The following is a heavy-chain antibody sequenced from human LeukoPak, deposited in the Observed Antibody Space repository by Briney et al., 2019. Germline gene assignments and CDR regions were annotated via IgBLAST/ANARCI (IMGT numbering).Heavy chain of an antibody. D-gene: IGHD1-14*01. V-gene: IGHV4-39*07. CDR3: ARDINRDQIDY. Sequence: SETLSLTCTVSGGSISSSSYYWGWIRQPPGKGLEWIGSIYYSGSTHYNPSLKSRVTISVDTSKNQFSLKLSSVTAADTAVYYCARDINRDQIDYWGQGTLVTVSS. CDR1: GGSISSSSYY. CDR2: IYYSGST. J-gene: IGHJ4*02.